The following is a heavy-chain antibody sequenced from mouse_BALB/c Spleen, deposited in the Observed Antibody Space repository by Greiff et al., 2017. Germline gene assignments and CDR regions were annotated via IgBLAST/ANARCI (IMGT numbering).Heavy chain of an antibody. CDR2: IDPENGNN. D-gene: IGHD2-4*01. CDR1: GFNIKDYY. Sequence: VQLQQSGAELVRPGALVKLSCKASGFNIKDYYMHWVKQRPEQGLEWIGWIDPENGNNIYDPKFQGKASITADTSSIAAYLQLSSLTSEDTAVYYCAREGMITLSYWGQGTLVTVSA. CDR3: AREGMITLSY. J-gene: IGHJ3*01. V-gene: IGHV14-1*02.